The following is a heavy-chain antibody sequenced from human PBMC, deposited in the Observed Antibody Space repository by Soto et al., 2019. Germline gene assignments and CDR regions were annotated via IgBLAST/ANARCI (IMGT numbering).Heavy chain of an antibody. V-gene: IGHV3-11*01. Sequence: GAPRLSLGAPGFTFSDYYMSWIRPAPGKGLGWVSYISSSGSTIYYADSVEGRFTISRDNAKNSLYLQMNSLRAEDTVVYYCARGPYYYDSSGYGYWGQGTXVTVSS. CDR3: ARGPYYYDSSGYGY. CDR1: GFTFSDYY. CDR2: ISSSGSTI. D-gene: IGHD3-22*01. J-gene: IGHJ4*02.